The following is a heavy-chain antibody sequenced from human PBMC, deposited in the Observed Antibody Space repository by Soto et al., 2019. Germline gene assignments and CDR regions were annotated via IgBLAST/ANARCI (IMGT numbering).Heavy chain of an antibody. CDR1: GSTFSEYG. CDR2: ISYGGSHK. J-gene: IGHJ4*02. CDR3: AKEMFPRTVLDSSSPWGDF. D-gene: IGHD2-15*01. Sequence: GGSLRLSCTASGSTFSEYGIHWVRQAPGKGLEWVAVISYGGSHKYYAGSVKGRFTISRDDSKNTVYLQMNSLKTDDTAVYYCAKEMFPRTVLDSSSPWGDFWGRGSLVTVSS. V-gene: IGHV3-30*18.